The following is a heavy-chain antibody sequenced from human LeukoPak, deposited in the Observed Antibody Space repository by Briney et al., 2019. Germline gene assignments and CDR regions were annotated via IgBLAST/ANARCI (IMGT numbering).Heavy chain of an antibody. CDR1: GFTFSSYG. CDR3: ARDTGGYDSSGYTDY. J-gene: IGHJ4*02. D-gene: IGHD3-22*01. CDR2: IWYDGSNK. V-gene: IGHV3-33*01. Sequence: QPGGSLRLSCAASGFTFSSYGMHWVRQAPGKGLEWVAVIWYDGSNKYYADSVKGRFTISRDNSKNTLYLQMNSLRAEDTAVYYCARDTGGYDSSGYTDYWGQGTLVTVSS.